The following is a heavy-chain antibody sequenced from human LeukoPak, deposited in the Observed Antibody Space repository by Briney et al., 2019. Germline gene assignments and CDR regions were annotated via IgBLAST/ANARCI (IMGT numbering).Heavy chain of an antibody. Sequence: SETLSLTCAVYGGSFSGYYWSWIRQPPGKGLEWIGEINHSGSTNYNPSLKSRVTISVDTSKNQFSLKLSSVTAADTAVYYCARDLYYYDCSGYNDYWGQGTLVTVSS. CDR2: INHSGST. V-gene: IGHV4-34*01. J-gene: IGHJ4*02. CDR1: GGSFSGYY. D-gene: IGHD3-22*01. CDR3: ARDLYYYDCSGYNDY.